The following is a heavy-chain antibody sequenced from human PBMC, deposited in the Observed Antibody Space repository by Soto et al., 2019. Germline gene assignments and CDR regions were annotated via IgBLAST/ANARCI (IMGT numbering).Heavy chain of an antibody. Sequence: QVQLQESGPGLVKPSQTLSLTCTVSGGSISSGGYYWSWIRQHPGKVLEWIGYIYYSGSTYYNQSLKSRVTISVDTSKNQFSLKLSSVTAADTAVYYCAASCVGCGGFNYYGMDVWGQGTTVTVSS. D-gene: IGHD2-21*01. CDR1: GGSISSGGYY. CDR3: AASCVGCGGFNYYGMDV. V-gene: IGHV4-31*03. CDR2: IYYSGST. J-gene: IGHJ6*02.